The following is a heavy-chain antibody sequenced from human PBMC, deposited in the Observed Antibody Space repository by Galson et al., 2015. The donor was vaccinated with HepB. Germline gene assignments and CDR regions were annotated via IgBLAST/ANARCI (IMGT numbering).Heavy chain of an antibody. CDR3: AGNLYPSHGFDI. J-gene: IGHJ3*02. D-gene: IGHD2-2*02. V-gene: IGHV3-66*01. CDR1: GFAVSSNY. Sequence: SLRLSCAASGFAVSSNYMTWVRQAPGKGLEWVSVLYSGGSTYYTDSVKGRFIISRDSSKNTLYLQMNSLGAEYTAVYYCAGNLYPSHGFDIWGQGATVTVSS. CDR2: LYSGGST.